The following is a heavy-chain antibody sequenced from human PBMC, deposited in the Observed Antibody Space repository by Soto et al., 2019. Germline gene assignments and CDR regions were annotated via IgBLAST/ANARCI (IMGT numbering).Heavy chain of an antibody. V-gene: IGHV4-39*01. Sequence: SETLSLTCTVSGGSISSSSYYWGWIRQPPGKGLEWIGSIYYSGSTYYNPSLKSRVTISVDTSKNQFSLKLSSVTAADTAVYYCARHSIVVVTAILRNNWFDPWGQGTLVTVSS. CDR2: IYYSGST. D-gene: IGHD2-21*02. J-gene: IGHJ5*02. CDR3: ARHSIVVVTAILRNNWFDP. CDR1: GGSISSSSYY.